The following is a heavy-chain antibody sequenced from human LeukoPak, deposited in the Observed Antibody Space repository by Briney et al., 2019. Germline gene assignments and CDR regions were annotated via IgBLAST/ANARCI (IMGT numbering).Heavy chain of an antibody. Sequence: SETLSLTCTVSGGSMSSNFWSWIRQPPGKGLEWIGCMYYSGSPNYNPSLKSRVTISVDTSKNQFYLKSTSVTTADTAVYFCARGRIGGANWGQGTLLTVSS. CDR1: GGSMSSNF. V-gene: IGHV4-59*01. J-gene: IGHJ1*01. CDR2: MYYSGSP. D-gene: IGHD4-23*01. CDR3: ARGRIGGAN.